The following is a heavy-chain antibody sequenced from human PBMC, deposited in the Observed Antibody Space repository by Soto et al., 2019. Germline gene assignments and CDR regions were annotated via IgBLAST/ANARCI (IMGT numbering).Heavy chain of an antibody. D-gene: IGHD5-18*01. Sequence: QEQLMESGGGVVQPGRSLRLSCVASGFSFSSQAMHWVRQAPGKGLEWVAAISNDGNRQLYADSVKDRFTISRVNSRNTLDLQMNNLRSEDTAVYFCARDIYSYGSVGTPDIWGQGTMVTVSS. V-gene: IGHV3-30-3*01. CDR2: ISNDGNRQ. CDR3: ARDIYSYGSVGTPDI. J-gene: IGHJ3*02. CDR1: GFSFSSQA.